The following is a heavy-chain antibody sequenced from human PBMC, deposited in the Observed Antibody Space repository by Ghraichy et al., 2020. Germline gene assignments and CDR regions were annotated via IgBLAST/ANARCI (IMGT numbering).Heavy chain of an antibody. CDR1: GFTFSSYG. CDR3: ARPYYDFWSGPDAFDI. J-gene: IGHJ3*02. Sequence: GGSLRLSCAASGFTFSSYGMHWVRQAPGKGLEWVAVIWYDGSNKYYADSVKGRFTISRDNSKNTLYLQMNSLRAEDMAVYYCARPYYDFWSGPDAFDIWGQGTMVTVSS. V-gene: IGHV3-33*01. CDR2: IWYDGSNK. D-gene: IGHD3-3*01.